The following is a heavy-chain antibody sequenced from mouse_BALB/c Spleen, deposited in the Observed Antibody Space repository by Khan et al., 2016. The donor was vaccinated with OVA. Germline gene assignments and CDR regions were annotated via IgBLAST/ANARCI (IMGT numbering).Heavy chain of an antibody. CDR1: GYTFTSYT. V-gene: IGHV1-4*01. Sequence: QVQLQQSGAELARPGASVKMSCKASGYTFTSYTMNWLKQRPGQGLEWIGYINPSSGYTNYNQKFKDKATLTADKSSSTAYMQLSSLTSEDSAVYTCARRFYYNDSSRYIMDYWGQGSSDTVTS. CDR3: ARRFYYNDSSRYIMDY. D-gene: IGHD1-1*01. CDR2: INPSSGYT. J-gene: IGHJ4*01.